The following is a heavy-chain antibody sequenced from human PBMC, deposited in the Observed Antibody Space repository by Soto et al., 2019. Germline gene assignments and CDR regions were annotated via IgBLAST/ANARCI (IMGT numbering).Heavy chain of an antibody. Sequence: SETLSLTCAVSGGSISSGGYSWSWIRQPPGKGLEWIGYIYHSGSTYYNPSLKSRVTISVDRSKNQFSLKLSSVTAADTAVYYCARGSYYDSSGWLVDYWGQGTLVTVSS. CDR2: IYHSGST. D-gene: IGHD3-22*01. V-gene: IGHV4-30-2*01. CDR3: ARGSYYDSSGWLVDY. J-gene: IGHJ4*02. CDR1: GGSISSGGYS.